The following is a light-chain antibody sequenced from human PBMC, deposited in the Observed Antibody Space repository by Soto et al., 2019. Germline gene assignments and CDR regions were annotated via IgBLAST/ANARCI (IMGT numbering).Light chain of an antibody. V-gene: IGKV1-5*03. CDR1: QDINIW. CDR2: KAS. Sequence: DIQMTQSPSTLSASVGDRVTITCRASQDINIWLAWYQQKPGKAPKLLIYKASTLERGVPSRFIGSESGTDFLLAIRSLQPDDLAPYSGKQNSSDSNTFGQGPRLDIK. J-gene: IGKJ2*01. CDR3: KQNSSDSNT.